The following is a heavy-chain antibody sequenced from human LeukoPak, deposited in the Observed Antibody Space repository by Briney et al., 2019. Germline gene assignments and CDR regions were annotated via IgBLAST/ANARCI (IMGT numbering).Heavy chain of an antibody. J-gene: IGHJ3*02. Sequence: GASVKVSCKVSGYTLTELSMHWVRQAPGKGLEWMGGFDPEDGETIYAQKFQGRVTMTEDTSTDTAYMEQSSLRSEDTAVYYCATPYGIVGADDAFDIWGQGTMVTVPS. V-gene: IGHV1-24*01. D-gene: IGHD1-26*01. CDR2: FDPEDGET. CDR3: ATPYGIVGADDAFDI. CDR1: GYTLTELS.